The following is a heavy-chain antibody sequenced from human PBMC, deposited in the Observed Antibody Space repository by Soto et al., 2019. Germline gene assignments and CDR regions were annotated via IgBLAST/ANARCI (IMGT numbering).Heavy chain of an antibody. CDR2: IMAIFGTA. V-gene: IGHV1-69*13. CDR1: VGTFSSYA. D-gene: IGHD3-3*01. J-gene: IGHJ6*02. Sequence: GASVKVSCKSSVGTFSSYAIGWLRQARGRGLEWMGVIMAIFGTANYAQKVQGRVTITADESTSTAYMELSSRRSEDTAVYYCASDTYYDFWSGHPLTVSYDYGIDVWGQGTTVTVSS. CDR3: ASDTYYDFWSGHPLTVSYDYGIDV.